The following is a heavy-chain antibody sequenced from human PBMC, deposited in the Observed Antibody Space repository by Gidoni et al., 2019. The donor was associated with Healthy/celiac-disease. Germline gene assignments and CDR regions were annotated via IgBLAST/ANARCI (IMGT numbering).Heavy chain of an antibody. CDR3: ARSGQLRDWFDP. Sequence: QLQLQESGPGLVKPSQTLSLTCAVSGGSISSGGYSWSWIRKPPGKGLEWIGYIYPCGSTYYNPSLKSRVTISVDRSKNQFSLKLSSVTAADTAVYYCARSGQLRDWFDPWGQGTLVTVSS. CDR2: IYPCGST. J-gene: IGHJ5*02. V-gene: IGHV4-30-2*01. D-gene: IGHD1-26*01. CDR1: GGSISSGGYS.